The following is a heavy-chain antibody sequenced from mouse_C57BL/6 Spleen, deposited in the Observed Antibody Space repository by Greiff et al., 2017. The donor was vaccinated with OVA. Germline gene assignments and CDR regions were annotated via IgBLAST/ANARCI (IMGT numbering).Heavy chain of an antibody. J-gene: IGHJ4*01. CDR3: ARKNSSGYAYAMDY. D-gene: IGHD3-2*02. CDR1: GYTFTSYW. CDR2: IDPSDSET. V-gene: IGHV1-52*01. Sequence: VQLQQSGAELVRPGSSVKLSCKASGYTFTSYWMHWVKQRPIQGLEWIGNIDPSDSETHYNQKFKDKATLTVDKSSSTAYMQLSSLTSEDSAVYYCARKNSSGYAYAMDYWGQGTSVTVSS.